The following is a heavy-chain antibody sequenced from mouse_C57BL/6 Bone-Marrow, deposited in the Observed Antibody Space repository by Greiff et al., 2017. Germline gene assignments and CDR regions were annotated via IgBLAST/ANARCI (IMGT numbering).Heavy chain of an antibody. CDR3: AIISTGVEYYFDY. CDR1: GYTFTSYW. CDR2: IHPSDGDT. V-gene: IGHV1-74*01. D-gene: IGHD1-1*01. Sequence: QVQLQQPGAELVKPGASVKVSCKASGYTFTSYWIHWVKQRPGQGLEWIGRIHPSDGDTNYNQKFKGKDTLTVDKSSSTAYMQLSSLTSEDSAVYYCAIISTGVEYYFDYWGQGTTLTVSS. J-gene: IGHJ2*01.